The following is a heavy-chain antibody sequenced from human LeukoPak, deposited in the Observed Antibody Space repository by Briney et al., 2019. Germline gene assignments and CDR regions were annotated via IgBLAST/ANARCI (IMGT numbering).Heavy chain of an antibody. D-gene: IGHD6-19*01. V-gene: IGHV3-30*18. CDR1: GFTFSSYG. J-gene: IGHJ6*02. CDR3: AKSLMYSSGWYYYYGMDV. CDR2: ISYDGSNK. Sequence: GGSLRLSCAASGFTFSSYGMHWVRQAPGKGLEWVAVISYDGSNKYYADSVKGRFTISRDNSKNTLYLQMNSLRAEDTAVYYCAKSLMYSSGWYYYYGMDVWGQGTTVTVSS.